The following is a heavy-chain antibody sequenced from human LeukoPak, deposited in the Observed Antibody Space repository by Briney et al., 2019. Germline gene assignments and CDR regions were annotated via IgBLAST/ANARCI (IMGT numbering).Heavy chain of an antibody. J-gene: IGHJ5*02. CDR2: IIPIFGTA. D-gene: IGHD2-15*01. CDR3: ARSPPAATTNWLDP. V-gene: IGHV1-69*05. Sequence: VASVKVSCKASGGTFSSYAISWVRQAPGQGLEWMGGIIPIFGTANYAQKFQGRVTMTRDTSTSTVYMELSSLRSEDTAVYYCARSPPAATTNWLDPWGQGTLVTVSS. CDR1: GGTFSSYA.